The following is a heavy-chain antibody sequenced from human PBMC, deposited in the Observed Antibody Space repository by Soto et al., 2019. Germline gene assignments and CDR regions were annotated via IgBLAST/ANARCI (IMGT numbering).Heavy chain of an antibody. D-gene: IGHD5-12*01. CDR2: AYFRSKWYN. CDR1: GDSVSSNTAS. J-gene: IGHJ5*02. V-gene: IGHV6-1*01. Sequence: SQTLSLTCAISGDSVSSNTASWNWIRQSPSRGLEWLGRAYFRSKWYNDYAVSVKSRIIINPDTSNNQFSLQLNSVTPEDTAVYFCAKGDNLGPKTGYAFDPWGQGIMVTVSS. CDR3: AKGDNLGPKTGYAFDP.